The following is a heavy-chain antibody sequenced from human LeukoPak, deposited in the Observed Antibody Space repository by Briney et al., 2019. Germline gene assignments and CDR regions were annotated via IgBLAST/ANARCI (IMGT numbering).Heavy chain of an antibody. J-gene: IGHJ4*02. CDR1: GGSISSGGYY. V-gene: IGHV4-31*03. Sequence: SETLSPTCTVSGGSISSGGYYWSWIRQHPGTGLEWIGYIYYSGSTYYNPSLKSRVTISVDTSKNQFSLKLSSVTAADTAVYYCARSKGIAAAGNNFDYWGQGTLVTVSS. CDR2: IYYSGST. CDR3: ARSKGIAAAGNNFDY. D-gene: IGHD6-13*01.